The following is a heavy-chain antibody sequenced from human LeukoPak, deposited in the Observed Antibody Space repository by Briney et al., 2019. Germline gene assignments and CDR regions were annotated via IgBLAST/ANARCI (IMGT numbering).Heavy chain of an antibody. CDR3: ARYLYDFWSGHWFDP. J-gene: IGHJ5*02. CDR1: GYTFTKNA. V-gene: IGHV1-18*01. D-gene: IGHD3-3*01. Sequence: GASVRVSCKTSGYTFTKNALHWVRQAPGQRLEWMGWISAYNGNTNYAQKLRGRVTMTTDTSTSTAYMELRSLRSDDTAVYYCARYLYDFWSGHWFDPWGQGTLVTVSS. CDR2: ISAYNGNT.